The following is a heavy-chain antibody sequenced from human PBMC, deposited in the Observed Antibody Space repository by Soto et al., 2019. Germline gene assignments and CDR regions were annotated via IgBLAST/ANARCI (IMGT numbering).Heavy chain of an antibody. D-gene: IGHD3-10*01. J-gene: IGHJ4*02. CDR3: ASFYYGSGSYYRQYYFDY. V-gene: IGHV1-69*13. Sequence: SSVKVSCKASGVTFSSYAISWVRQAPGQGLEWMGGIIPVFGTANYAQKFQGRVTITADESTSTAYMELSSLRSEDTAVYYCASFYYGSGSYYRQYYFDYWGQGTLVTVSS. CDR1: GVTFSSYA. CDR2: IIPVFGTA.